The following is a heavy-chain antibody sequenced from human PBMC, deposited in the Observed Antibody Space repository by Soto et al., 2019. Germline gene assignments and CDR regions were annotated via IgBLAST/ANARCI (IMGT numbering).Heavy chain of an antibody. CDR3: ARVVLTITRGAFDA. Sequence: QVQLQESGPGLVKPSGTLSLTCAVSGGSISSSHWWTWVRHSPGKGLEYIGEISHSGTSNSNPSLKSRVTPSVDKSKNHFSLTLTSVTAADTAVYYCARVVLTITRGAFDAWGQGTLVIVSS. CDR1: GGSISSSHW. CDR2: ISHSGTS. J-gene: IGHJ3*01. D-gene: IGHD3-9*01. V-gene: IGHV4-4*02.